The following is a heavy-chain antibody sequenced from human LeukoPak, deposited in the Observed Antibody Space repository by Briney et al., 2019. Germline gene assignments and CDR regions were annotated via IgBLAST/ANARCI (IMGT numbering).Heavy chain of an antibody. CDR2: ISGRGGST. D-gene: IGHD5-12*01. CDR3: AKDERRYSGDDGFLDY. Sequence: PGGSLRIPSEASGLTFSSYAMSWVSQATGMGLDRDPPISGRGGSTYYEYSGKCLFTIFRDNSKTSLYLQMNSLRAEDTAVYYCAKDERRYSGDDGFLDYWGQGTLVTVSS. J-gene: IGHJ4*02. V-gene: IGHV3-23*01. CDR1: GLTFSSYA.